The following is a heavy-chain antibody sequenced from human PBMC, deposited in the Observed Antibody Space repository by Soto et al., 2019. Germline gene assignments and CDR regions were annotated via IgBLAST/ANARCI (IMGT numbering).Heavy chain of an antibody. CDR2: IRAYNGNT. J-gene: IGHJ5*02. CDR1: GYTFTSYG. V-gene: IGHV1-18*01. CDR3: ARDGDDYRPNWFDP. Sequence: ASVKVSCKASGYTFTSYGISWARQAPGQGLEWMGWIRAYNGNTNYAQKLQGRVTMTTDTSTSTAYMELRSLRSDDTAVYYCARDGDDYRPNWFDPWGQGTLVTVSS. D-gene: IGHD4-4*01.